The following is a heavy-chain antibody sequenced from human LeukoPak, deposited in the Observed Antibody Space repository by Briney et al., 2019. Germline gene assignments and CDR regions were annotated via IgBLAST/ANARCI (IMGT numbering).Heavy chain of an antibody. CDR1: GFTFSSYA. V-gene: IGHV3-33*01. J-gene: IGHJ4*02. D-gene: IGHD6-13*01. Sequence: GGSLRLSCAASGFTFSSYAMHWVRQAPGKGLQWVAGIWYDGSSKYYADSAKGRFTISRDNSKNTLYLQLNNLRADDTAVYYCARDPPTRQYTNSFSLDYWGQGTLVTVSS. CDR3: ARDPPTRQYTNSFSLDY. CDR2: IWYDGSSK.